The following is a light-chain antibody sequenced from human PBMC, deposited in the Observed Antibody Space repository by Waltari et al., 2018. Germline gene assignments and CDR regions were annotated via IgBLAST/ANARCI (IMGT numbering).Light chain of an antibody. CDR1: QGISRW. Sequence: DIHMIQSPSSLSASVGDRVTITCQASQGISRWLAWYQQKPGKAPKFLIYEASSLQSGVPSRFSGSGSGTDFTISISSLQPEECATYYCQQYYTAPPTFGQGTKVEIK. CDR2: EAS. J-gene: IGKJ1*01. CDR3: QQYYTAPPT. V-gene: IGKV1-12*01.